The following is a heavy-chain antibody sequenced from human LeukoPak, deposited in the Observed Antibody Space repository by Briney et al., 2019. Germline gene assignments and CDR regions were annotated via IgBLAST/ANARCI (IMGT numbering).Heavy chain of an antibody. CDR2: IYYSGST. D-gene: IGHD2-15*01. CDR3: ARDPCGGGSCYSGYYYGMDV. J-gene: IGHJ6*02. V-gene: IGHV4-39*07. CDR1: GGSISSSSYY. Sequence: KPSETLSLTCTVSGGSISSSSYYWGWIRQPPGKGLEWIGSIYYSGSTYYNPSLKSRVTISVDTSKNQFSLKLSSVTAADTAVYYCARDPCGGGSCYSGYYYGMDVWGQGTTVTVSS.